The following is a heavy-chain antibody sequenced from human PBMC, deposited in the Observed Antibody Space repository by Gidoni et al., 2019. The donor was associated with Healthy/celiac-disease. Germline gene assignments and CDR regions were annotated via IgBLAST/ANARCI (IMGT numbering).Heavy chain of an antibody. CDR3: ARDWQYQLASHGYYYGMDV. CDR2: ISYDGSNK. CDR1: GFTFISYA. D-gene: IGHD2-2*01. Sequence: QVQLVESGGGVVQPGRSLRLSCAASGFTFISYAMHGVRQAPGKGLEWVAVISYDGSNKYYADSVKGRFTISRDNSKNTLDLQMNSLRAEYTAVYYCARDWQYQLASHGYYYGMDVWGQGTTVTVSS. J-gene: IGHJ6*02. V-gene: IGHV3-30-3*01.